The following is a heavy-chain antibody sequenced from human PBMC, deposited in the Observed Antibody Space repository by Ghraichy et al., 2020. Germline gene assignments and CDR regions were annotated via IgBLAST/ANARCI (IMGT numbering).Heavy chain of an antibody. D-gene: IGHD6-13*01. J-gene: IGHJ3*02. CDR2: IISSISTI. CDR3: ARAYSSSSGRDAFDI. CDR1: GFTFSSYS. V-gene: IGHV3-48*02. Sequence: GGSLRLSCAASGFTFSSYSMNWVRQAPGKGLEWVSYIISSISTIYYADSVKGRFTISRDNAKNSLHLQMNSLRDEDTAVYYCARAYSSSSGRDAFDICGQGKMVTVSS.